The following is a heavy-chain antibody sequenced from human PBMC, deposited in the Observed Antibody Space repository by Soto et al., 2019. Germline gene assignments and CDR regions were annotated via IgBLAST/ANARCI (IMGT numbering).Heavy chain of an antibody. CDR3: ARADGPLPVTLLGF. D-gene: IGHD5-18*01. CDR1: GFTFNNYS. Sequence: GGSLRLSCATSGFTFNNYSMSWVRQAPGKGLGWVSSINRGGGPYYADSVKGRFTISRDNSKNMLYLRMNSLRADDTAVYFCARADGPLPVTLLGFWGQGALVTVSS. V-gene: IGHV3-23*01. CDR2: INRGGGP. J-gene: IGHJ4*02.